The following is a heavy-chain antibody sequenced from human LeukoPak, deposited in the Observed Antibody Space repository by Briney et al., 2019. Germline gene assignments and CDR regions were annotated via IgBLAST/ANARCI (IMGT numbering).Heavy chain of an antibody. D-gene: IGHD4-11*01. V-gene: IGHV3-74*01. J-gene: IGHJ3*02. CDR2: INTDGSGT. Sequence: AGGSLRLSCAASGFTFSSYWMHWVRQAPGKGLVWVSRINTDGSGTSYADSVKGRFTISRDNAKNTLYLQMNSLRAEDTAVYYCAKDRSFYSRPSDAFDIWGQGTMVTVSS. CDR1: GFTFSSYW. CDR3: AKDRSFYSRPSDAFDI.